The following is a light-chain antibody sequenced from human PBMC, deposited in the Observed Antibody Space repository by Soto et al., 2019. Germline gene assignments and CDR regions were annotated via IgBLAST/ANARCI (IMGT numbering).Light chain of an antibody. Sequence: QSVLTQPPSVSAAPGQKVTICCSGSSSNIGNNYVSWYQQLPGTAPKLLIYDNNKRPSGIPDRFSGSKSGTSATLGITGLQTGDEADYYCGTWDSSLSDVVFGGGTKLTVL. CDR1: SSNIGNNY. CDR3: GTWDSSLSDVV. J-gene: IGLJ2*01. CDR2: DNN. V-gene: IGLV1-51*01.